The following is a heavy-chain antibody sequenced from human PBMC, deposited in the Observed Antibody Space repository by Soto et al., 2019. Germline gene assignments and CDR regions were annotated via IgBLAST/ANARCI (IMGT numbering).Heavy chain of an antibody. V-gene: IGHV3-23*01. CDR1: GIKVWRHS. CDR2: ISGSSEFI. CDR3: AKTWWLLQHYAFDI. D-gene: IGHD3-22*01. J-gene: IGHJ3*02. Sequence: EVQLLESGGGLAQPGGSLETPRGTFGIKVWRHSMKWVRPAPGKGLEGGSSISGSSEFIYYADSVKGRFTISRDNSKNTLYLQMNSLRAEDTAVYYCAKTWWLLQHYAFDIWGQGTMVTVSS.